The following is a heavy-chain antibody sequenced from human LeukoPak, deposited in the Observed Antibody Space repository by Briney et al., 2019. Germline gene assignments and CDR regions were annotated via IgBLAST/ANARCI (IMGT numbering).Heavy chain of an antibody. CDR3: ARDGSPLRFLEWLPHF. J-gene: IGHJ4*02. CDR1: GFTFDDYA. V-gene: IGHV3-9*01. D-gene: IGHD3-3*01. Sequence: GGSLRLSCAGSGFTFDDYAMHWVRKAPEKGLEWVAGISWNSGKIGYADSVKGRFTISRDNSQNTLYLQMNSLRVEDTAVYYCARDGSPLRFLEWLPHFWGQGTLVTVSS. CDR2: ISWNSGKI.